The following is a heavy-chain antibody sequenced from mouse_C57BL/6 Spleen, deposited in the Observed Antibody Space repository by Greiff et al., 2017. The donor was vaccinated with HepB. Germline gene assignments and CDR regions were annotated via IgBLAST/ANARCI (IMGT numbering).Heavy chain of an antibody. J-gene: IGHJ2*01. CDR2: ISYDGSN. CDR1: GYSITSGYY. Sequence: VQLKESGPGLVKPSQSLSLTCSVTGYSITSGYYWNWIRQFPGNKLEWMGYISYDGSNNYNPSLKNRISITRDTSKNQFFLKLNSVTTEDTATYYCARVSYGNSFDYWGQGTTLTVSS. V-gene: IGHV3-6*01. D-gene: IGHD2-1*01. CDR3: ARVSYGNSFDY.